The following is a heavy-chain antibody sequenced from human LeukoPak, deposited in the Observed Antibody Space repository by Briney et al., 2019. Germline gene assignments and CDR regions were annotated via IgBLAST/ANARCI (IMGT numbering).Heavy chain of an antibody. CDR3: TRDATYYLRYGYFDY. CDR2: ISGSGGST. J-gene: IGHJ4*02. CDR1: GFTFSSYA. D-gene: IGHD2/OR15-2a*01. V-gene: IGHV3-23*01. Sequence: GGSLRLSCAASGFTFSSYAMSWVRQAPGKGLEWVSAISGSGGSTYYAYSVKGRFTISRDNAKNSLYLQMNSLRAEDTAVYYCTRDATYYLRYGYFDYWGQRTLVTVSS.